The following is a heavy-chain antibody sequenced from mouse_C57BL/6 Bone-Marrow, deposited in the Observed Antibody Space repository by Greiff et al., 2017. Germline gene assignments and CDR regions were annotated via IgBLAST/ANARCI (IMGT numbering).Heavy chain of an antibody. D-gene: IGHD2-1*01. CDR2: IDPENGDT. V-gene: IGHV14-4*01. J-gene: IGHJ3*01. CDR1: GFNIKDDY. Sequence: EVKLMESGAELVRPGASVKLSCTASGFNIKDDYMHWVKQRPEQGLEWIGWIDPENGDTEYASKFQGKATITADTSSNTAYLQLSSLTSEDTAVYYCTTSGYYVGAYWGQGTLVTVSA. CDR3: TTSGYYVGAY.